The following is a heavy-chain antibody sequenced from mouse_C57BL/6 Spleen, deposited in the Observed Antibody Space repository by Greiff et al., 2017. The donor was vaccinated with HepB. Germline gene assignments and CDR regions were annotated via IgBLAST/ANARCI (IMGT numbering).Heavy chain of an antibody. J-gene: IGHJ1*03. CDR3: AREFITTTSWYLDV. CDR1: GFTFSSYA. V-gene: IGHV5-4*01. Sequence: DVQLVESGGGLVKPGGSLKLSCAASGFTFSSYAMSWVRQTPEKRLEWVATISDGGSYTYYPDNVKGRFTISRDNAKNNLYLQMSHLKSEDTAMYYCAREFITTTSWYLDVWGTGTTVTVSS. D-gene: IGHD1-1*01. CDR2: ISDGGSYT.